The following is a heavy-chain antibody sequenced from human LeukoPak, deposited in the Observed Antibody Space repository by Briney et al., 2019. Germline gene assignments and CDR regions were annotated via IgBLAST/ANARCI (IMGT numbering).Heavy chain of an antibody. CDR1: GYTFTGYY. Sequence: ASVKVSCKASGYTFTGYYMHWVRQAPGQGLEWMGWINPNSGGTNYAQKFQGRVTMTRDTSISTAYMELSRLRSDDTAVYYCARETGSGSWTDYWGQGTLVTVSS. J-gene: IGHJ4*02. V-gene: IGHV1-2*02. D-gene: IGHD1-26*01. CDR3: ARETGSGSWTDY. CDR2: INPNSGGT.